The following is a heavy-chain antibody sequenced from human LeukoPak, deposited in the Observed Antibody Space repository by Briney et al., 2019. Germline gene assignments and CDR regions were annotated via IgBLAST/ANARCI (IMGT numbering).Heavy chain of an antibody. Sequence: SETLSLTCTVSGDSISNYYWTWIRQPPGKGLEWIGYIYYSGSTNYNPSLKSRVTISVDTSKNQFSLKLSSVTAADTAVYYCARGVVEMATNIDYWGQGTLVTVSS. CDR1: GDSISNYY. V-gene: IGHV4-59*12. D-gene: IGHD5-24*01. J-gene: IGHJ4*02. CDR3: ARGVVEMATNIDY. CDR2: IYYSGST.